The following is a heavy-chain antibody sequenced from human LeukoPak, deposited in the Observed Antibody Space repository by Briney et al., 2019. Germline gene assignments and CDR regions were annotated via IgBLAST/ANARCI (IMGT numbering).Heavy chain of an antibody. J-gene: IGHJ4*02. CDR2: IHYGANT. CDR3: ARNDAKVVTVDY. CDR1: GVSITSSSYY. V-gene: IGHV4-39*02. Sequence: SETLSLTCTVSGVSITSSSYYWGWIRQPPGKGPEWIGSIHYGANTYRNPSLKSRVTISMDTSKNHFSLSLSSVTAVDTAVYYCARNDAKVVTVDYWGQGTLVTVSS. D-gene: IGHD2-21*02.